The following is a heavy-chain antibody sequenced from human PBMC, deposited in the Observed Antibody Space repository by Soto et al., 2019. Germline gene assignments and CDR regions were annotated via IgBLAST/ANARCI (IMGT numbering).Heavy chain of an antibody. CDR3: AHRPRGYSYHFDY. J-gene: IGHJ4*02. Sequence: QITLKESGPTLVKPTQTLTLICTFSGFSLTTRGVGVGWIRQPPGKALEWLALIYWDDDEGYSPSLKSRLTITKDTSKNQVVLTMINMDPVDTATYYCAHRPRGYSYHFDYWGQGTLVTVSS. V-gene: IGHV2-5*02. D-gene: IGHD5-18*01. CDR1: GFSLTTRGVG. CDR2: IYWDDDE.